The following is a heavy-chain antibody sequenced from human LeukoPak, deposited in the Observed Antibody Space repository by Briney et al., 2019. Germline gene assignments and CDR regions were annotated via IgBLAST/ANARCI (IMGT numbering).Heavy chain of an antibody. CDR3: ARVRAAAGTLAWFDP. CDR1: GGSISSSSYY. J-gene: IGHJ5*02. D-gene: IGHD6-13*01. CDR2: IYHSGST. V-gene: IGHV4-39*07. Sequence: PSETLSLTCTVSGGSISSSSYYWGWIRQPPGKGLEWIGSIYHSGSTYYNPSLKSRVTISVDTSKNQFSLKLSSVTAADTAVYYCARVRAAAGTLAWFDPWGQGTLVTVSS.